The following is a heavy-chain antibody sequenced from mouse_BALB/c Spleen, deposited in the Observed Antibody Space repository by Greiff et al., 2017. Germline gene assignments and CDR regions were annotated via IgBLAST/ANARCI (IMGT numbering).Heavy chain of an antibody. CDR1: GYTFTDYY. J-gene: IGHJ2*01. CDR2: VNPYNGGT. V-gene: IGHV1-19*01. CDR3: ARLAIGYEYFDY. D-gene: IGHD1-2*01. Sequence: EVQLQESGPELVKPGASVKMSCKASGYTFTDYYMDWVKQSHGESFEWIGRVNPYNGGTSYNQKFKGKATLTVDKSSSTAYMELNSLTSEDSAVYYCARLAIGYEYFDYWGQGTTLTVSS.